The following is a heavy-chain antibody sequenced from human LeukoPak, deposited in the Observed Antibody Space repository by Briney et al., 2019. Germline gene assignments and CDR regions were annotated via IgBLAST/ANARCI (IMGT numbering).Heavy chain of an antibody. CDR2: IDWNDDK. Sequence: SGPTLVNPTQTLTLTCTFSGFSLTTSGLGVAWVRQPPGRALEWLALIDWNDDKRYSPSLKSRLTITKDTSKNQVVLTMTNLDPVDTATYYCAHRRGYDFWSAWGQGTLVTVSS. CDR1: GFSLTTSGLG. J-gene: IGHJ5*02. CDR3: AHRRGYDFWSA. D-gene: IGHD3-3*01. V-gene: IGHV2-5*01.